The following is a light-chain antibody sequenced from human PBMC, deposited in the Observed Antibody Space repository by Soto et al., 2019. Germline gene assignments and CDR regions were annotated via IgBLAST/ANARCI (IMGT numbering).Light chain of an antibody. J-gene: IGKJ1*01. CDR3: QHYNSYRWT. CDR2: GAS. Sequence: DIQMTQSPSTLSPSVGDRVTITCRASQSISNWLAWYQQKPGKAPKLLIYGASSLESGVPSRFSGSGSGTEFTLTISSLQPEDFATYYCQHYNSYRWTFGQGTKVDIK. V-gene: IGKV1-5*01. CDR1: QSISNW.